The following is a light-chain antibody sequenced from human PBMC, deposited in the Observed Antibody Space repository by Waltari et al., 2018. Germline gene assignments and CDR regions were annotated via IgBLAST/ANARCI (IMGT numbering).Light chain of an antibody. J-gene: IGKJ1*01. CDR3: QQYYSPPWT. Sequence: DTVMTQSPDSLAVSPGERATINCKSSQSVLYHSNNHNYLAWYQQKPGQPPRLLIYWASTRESGVPDRFSGSGSGTDFTLTISSLQAEDVAVYYCQQYYSPPWTFGQGTKVEIK. CDR1: QSVLYHSNNHNY. CDR2: WAS. V-gene: IGKV4-1*01.